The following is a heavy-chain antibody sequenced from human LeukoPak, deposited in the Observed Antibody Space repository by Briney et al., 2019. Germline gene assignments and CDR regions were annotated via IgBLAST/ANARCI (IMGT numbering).Heavy chain of an antibody. CDR2: INIAGTST. V-gene: IGHV3-74*01. Sequence: GGSLRLSCATSGFTFSGYWMHWVRQAPGKGLVWVSRINIAGTSTTYADSVKGRFTISRDNAKNTLYLQMNSLRADDTAVYYCARSGSTPDYWGQGTLVTVSS. J-gene: IGHJ4*02. CDR3: ARSGSTPDY. D-gene: IGHD1-26*01. CDR1: GFTFSGYW.